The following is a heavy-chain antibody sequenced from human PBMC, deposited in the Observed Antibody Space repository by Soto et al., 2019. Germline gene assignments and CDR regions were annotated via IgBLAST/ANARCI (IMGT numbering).Heavy chain of an antibody. D-gene: IGHD2-15*01. CDR2: ISGSGGST. J-gene: IGHJ3*02. CDR3: AKDQGDIVVVVAATSAFDI. V-gene: IGHV3-23*01. Sequence: GGSLRLSCAASGFTFSSYAMSWVRQAPGKGLEWVSAISGSGGSTYYADSVKGRFTISRDNSKNTLYLQMNSLRAEDTAVYYCAKDQGDIVVVVAATSAFDIWGQGTMVTVSS. CDR1: GFTFSSYA.